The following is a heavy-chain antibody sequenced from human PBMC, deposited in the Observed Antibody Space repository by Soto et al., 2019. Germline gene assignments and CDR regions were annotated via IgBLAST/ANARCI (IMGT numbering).Heavy chain of an antibody. J-gene: IGHJ5*02. CDR1: GGSISSYY. CDR3: ARYGSGSSVWFDP. D-gene: IGHD3-10*01. Sequence: SETLSLTCTVSGGSISSYYWSWIRQPPGKGLEWIGYIYYSGSTNYNPSLKSRVTISVDTSKNQFSLKLSSVTAADTAVYYCARYGSGSSVWFDPWGQGTLVNVSS. CDR2: IYYSGST. V-gene: IGHV4-59*01.